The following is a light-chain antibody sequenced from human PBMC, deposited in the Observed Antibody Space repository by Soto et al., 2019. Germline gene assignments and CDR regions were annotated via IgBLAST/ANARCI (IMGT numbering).Light chain of an antibody. V-gene: IGLV2-14*01. Sequence: QSVLAQPASLSGSPGQSITLSCTGTSSVVGGYDYVSWYQQYLGKAPKLMIYAVTNRPSGVSNRFSGSKSGNTASLTISGLQAEDEADYYCSSYTSSTTYVFGTGTKVTVL. CDR3: SSYTSSTTYV. CDR1: SSVVGGYDY. J-gene: IGLJ1*01. CDR2: AVT.